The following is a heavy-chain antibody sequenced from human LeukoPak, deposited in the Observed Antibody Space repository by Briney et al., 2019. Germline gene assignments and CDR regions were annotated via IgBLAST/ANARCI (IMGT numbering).Heavy chain of an antibody. CDR3: ARVADGSYPFDAFDI. Sequence: GGSLRLSCAASGFTFSSYAMHWVRQAPGKGLEYLSAISSNGGSTYYANSVKGRFTISRDNSKNTLYLQMGSLRAEDMAVYYCARVADGSYPFDAFDIWGQGTMVTVSS. D-gene: IGHD1-26*01. CDR1: GFTFSSYA. CDR2: ISSNGGST. J-gene: IGHJ3*02. V-gene: IGHV3-64*01.